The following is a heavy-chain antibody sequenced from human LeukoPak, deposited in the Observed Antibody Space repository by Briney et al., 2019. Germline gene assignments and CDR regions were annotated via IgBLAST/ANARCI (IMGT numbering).Heavy chain of an antibody. V-gene: IGHV4-39*01. Sequence: PSETLSLTCTASSISISNSSYYWGWIRQPPGKGLEWIGTIYYSGNTYYSPSLKSRLTISLDTSMNQFSLRLSSVTAADTAVYYCATPPHIVVVPGYWGQGTLVTVSS. J-gene: IGHJ4*02. CDR2: IYYSGNT. CDR1: SISISNSSYY. CDR3: ATPPHIVVVPGY. D-gene: IGHD2-21*02.